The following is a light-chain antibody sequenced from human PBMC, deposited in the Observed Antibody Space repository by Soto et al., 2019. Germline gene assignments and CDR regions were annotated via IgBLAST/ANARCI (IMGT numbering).Light chain of an antibody. Sequence: QSALTQPPSESRSPGQSVTISCTGSSSDVGGYNYVSWYQQHPGKAPKLMIYEVSKRPSGVPDRLSGSKSGNTASLTVSGLQAEDEPDYYCSSYGGSNTVVFGGGTKLTLL. V-gene: IGLV2-8*02. CDR2: EVS. J-gene: IGLJ2*01. CDR3: SSYGGSNTVV. CDR1: SSDVGGYNY.